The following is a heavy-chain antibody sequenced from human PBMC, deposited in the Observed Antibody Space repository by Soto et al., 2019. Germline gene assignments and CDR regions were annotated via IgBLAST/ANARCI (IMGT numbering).Heavy chain of an antibody. CDR2: IKQDENGK. J-gene: IGHJ4*02. V-gene: IGHV3-7*02. Sequence: EVQLVESGGGLVQPGGSLRLSCEASGFTFSSRWMTWVRQGPGKGLEWVANIKQDENGKDYVDTVKGRFTISRDNANNSRYLQMNSLSAEDTAVYYCATHDGPAAAGLVLDFWGQGTLVTVSS. D-gene: IGHD6-13*01. CDR1: GFTFSSRW. CDR3: ATHDGPAAAGLVLDF.